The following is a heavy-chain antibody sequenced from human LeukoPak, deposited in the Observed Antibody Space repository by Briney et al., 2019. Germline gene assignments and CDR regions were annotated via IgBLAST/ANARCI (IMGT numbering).Heavy chain of an antibody. J-gene: IGHJ4*02. CDR2: ITPIFGTP. CDR3: ARVGADGHY. V-gene: IGHV1-69*13. Sequence: ASVKVSCKASGGIFNTYPITWVRQAPGRGLEWMGGITPIFGTPDYAQKFQGRVTITADESTNTAYMEVSSLTSEDTAVYYCARVGADGHYWGQGTLVTVSS. CDR1: GGIFNTYP.